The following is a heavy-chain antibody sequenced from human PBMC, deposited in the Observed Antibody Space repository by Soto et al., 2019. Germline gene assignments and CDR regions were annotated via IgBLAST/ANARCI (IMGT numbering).Heavy chain of an antibody. CDR3: ARHTVHLTYYYDSSGPRRAFDI. Sequence: SQTLSLTCTVYYGSFSGYYWCWIRQHPFKLLEFVGSIYYSGSTYYNPSLKSRVTISVDTSKNQFSLKLSSVTAADTAVYYCARHTVHLTYYYDSSGPRRAFDIWGQGTMVTVSS. V-gene: IGHV4-39*01. J-gene: IGHJ3*02. D-gene: IGHD3-22*01. CDR2: IYYSGST. CDR1: YGSFSGYY.